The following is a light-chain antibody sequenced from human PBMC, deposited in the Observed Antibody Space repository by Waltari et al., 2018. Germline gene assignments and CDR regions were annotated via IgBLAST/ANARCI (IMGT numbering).Light chain of an antibody. Sequence: QSVVSQEPSLTVSPGGTVTLTCASSTGAVAGGFYPSWFQQMPGQAPRALIFGSTNKYSWTPARFSGSRLGGKAALTLSGAQPEDEADYYCLLHFGGDELVFGGGTKLTV. V-gene: IGLV7-43*01. CDR3: LLHFGGDELV. J-gene: IGLJ3*02. CDR2: GST. CDR1: TGAVAGGFY.